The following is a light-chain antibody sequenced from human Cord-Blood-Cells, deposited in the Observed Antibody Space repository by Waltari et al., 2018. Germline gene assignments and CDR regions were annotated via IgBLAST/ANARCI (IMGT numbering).Light chain of an antibody. V-gene: IGKV3-20*01. Sequence: EIVLTQSPGTRSFSPGERATLSCRARQSVSSSYLAWYQQKPGQAPRLLIYGASSRATGIPDRFSGSGSGTDFTLTISRLEPEDFAVYYCQQYGSSPPLTFGGGTKVEIK. CDR1: QSVSSSY. CDR3: QQYGSSPPLT. J-gene: IGKJ4*01. CDR2: GAS.